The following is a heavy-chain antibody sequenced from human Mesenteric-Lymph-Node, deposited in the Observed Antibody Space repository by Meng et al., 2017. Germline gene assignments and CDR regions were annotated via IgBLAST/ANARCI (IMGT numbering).Heavy chain of an antibody. V-gene: IGHV4-4*02. CDR1: GVSMNSSNW. CDR3: ARADKVRFDY. CDR2: IYHSGST. J-gene: IGHJ4*02. Sequence: PDLVKPSATPSSTCAVSGVSMNSSNWWSWVRQPQGKGLEWIGEIYHSGSTNYNPSLKSRVSISVDKSKNQFSLKLSSVTAADTAVYYCARADKVRFDYWGQGTLVTVSS.